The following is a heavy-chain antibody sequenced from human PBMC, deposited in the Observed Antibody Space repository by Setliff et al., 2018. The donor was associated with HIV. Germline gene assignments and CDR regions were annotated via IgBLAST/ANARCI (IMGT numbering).Heavy chain of an antibody. J-gene: IGHJ4*02. Sequence: ASVKVSCKASGYTFTNYNIHWVRQAPGQGLEWVGFINPRGGSTTYAQKLEDRVTMTRDTSTRTLYLELNSLRTDDTAVYYCAREYDVLLWIGSQYGRGNLDSWGQGTPVTVSS. CDR2: INPRGGST. D-gene: IGHD3-10*01. V-gene: IGHV1-46*01. CDR1: GYTFTNYN. CDR3: AREYDVLLWIGSQYGRGNLDS.